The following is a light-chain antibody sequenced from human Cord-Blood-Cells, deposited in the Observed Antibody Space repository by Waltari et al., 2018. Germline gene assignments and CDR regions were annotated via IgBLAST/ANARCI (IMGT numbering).Light chain of an antibody. Sequence: SSELTQDPAVSVALGQTVRITCQGDSLRSYYASWYQQKPGQAPVLVIYGKNNRPSGIPDRFSGSSSGNTGSLTITGAQAEDEADYYCNSRDSSGSHWVFGGGTKLTVL. CDR2: GKN. J-gene: IGLJ3*02. CDR3: NSRDSSGSHWV. CDR1: SLRSYY. V-gene: IGLV3-19*01.